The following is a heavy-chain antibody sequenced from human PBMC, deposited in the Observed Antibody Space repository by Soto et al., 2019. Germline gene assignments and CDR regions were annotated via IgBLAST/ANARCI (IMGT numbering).Heavy chain of an antibody. CDR2: IWYDGSNK. CDR1: GFTFSSYG. D-gene: IGHD6-6*01. V-gene: IGHV3-33*06. CDR3: AKAIWQLDRYYFDY. Sequence: SLRLSCAASGFTFSSYGMHWVRQAPGKELEWVAVIWYDGSNKYYADSVKGRFTISRDNSKNTQYLQMNSLRAEDTAVYYCAKAIWQLDRYYFDYWGQGTLVTVSS. J-gene: IGHJ4*02.